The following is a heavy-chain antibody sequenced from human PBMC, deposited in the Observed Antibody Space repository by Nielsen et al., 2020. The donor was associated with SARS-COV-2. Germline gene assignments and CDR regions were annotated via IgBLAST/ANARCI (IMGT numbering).Heavy chain of an antibody. CDR3: ARLPRDTMFGVVKYGMDV. Sequence: LSCTVSGGSISRGGYYWSWIRQHPGKGLEWIGHIHYSGSTYYNPSLKSRFTISVHTSKNQFSLTLSSVTAADTAVYYCARLPRDTMFGVVKYGMDVWGQGTTVTVSS. D-gene: IGHD3-3*01. J-gene: IGHJ6*02. V-gene: IGHV4-31*03. CDR2: IHYSGST. CDR1: GGSISRGGYY.